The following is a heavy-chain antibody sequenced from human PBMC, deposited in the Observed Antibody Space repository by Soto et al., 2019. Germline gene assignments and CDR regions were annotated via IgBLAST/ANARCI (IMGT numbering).Heavy chain of an antibody. V-gene: IGHV1-69*13. CDR1: GGTFSSYA. CDR3: ARDTEGSDSSGYYLSFDY. J-gene: IGHJ4*02. D-gene: IGHD3-22*01. Sequence: SVKVSCKASGGTFSSYAISWVRQAPGQGLEWMGGIIPIFGTANYAQKFQGRVTITADESTSTAYMELSSLRSEDTAVYYCARDTEGSDSSGYYLSFDYWGQGTLVTVSS. CDR2: IIPIFGTA.